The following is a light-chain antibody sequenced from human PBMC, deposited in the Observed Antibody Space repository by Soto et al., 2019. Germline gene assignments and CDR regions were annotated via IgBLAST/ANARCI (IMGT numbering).Light chain of an antibody. J-gene: IGLJ1*01. CDR1: NIGSNS. CDR3: QVWDSSSDTYV. Sequence: SYELTQPPSVSGTPGKTARITCGGTNIGSNSVHWYQQKPGQAPVLVIYYDSDRPSGIPERFSGSDSGTTATQTISRVEAGDEADYYCQVWDSSSDTYVFGTGTKLTVL. V-gene: IGLV3-21*04. CDR2: YDS.